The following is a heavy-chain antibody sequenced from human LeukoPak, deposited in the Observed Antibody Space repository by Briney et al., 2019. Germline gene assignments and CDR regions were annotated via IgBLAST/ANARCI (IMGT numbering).Heavy chain of an antibody. J-gene: IGHJ4*02. CDR3: AKIRASVAGRSFDY. D-gene: IGHD6-19*01. Sequence: GGSLRLSCAASGFTFSDYYMSWIRQAPGKGLEWVSYISSSGSTIYYADSVKGRFTISRDNAKNSLYLQMDSLRAEDTAVYYCAKIRASVAGRSFDYWGQGTLVTVSS. CDR2: ISSSGSTI. V-gene: IGHV3-11*01. CDR1: GFTFSDYY.